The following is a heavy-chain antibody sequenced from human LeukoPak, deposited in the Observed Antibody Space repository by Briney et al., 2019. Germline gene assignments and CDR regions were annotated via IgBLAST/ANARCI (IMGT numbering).Heavy chain of an antibody. J-gene: IGHJ3*02. V-gene: IGHV5-51*01. Sequence: GESLKISGKGSGYSFTSYWIGWVRQMPGKGLEWMGIIYPGDSDTRYSPSFQGQVTISADKSISTAYLPWSSLKASDTAMYYCARTYYYGSGSIPDAFDIWGQGTMVTVSS. CDR2: IYPGDSDT. D-gene: IGHD3-10*01. CDR3: ARTYYYGSGSIPDAFDI. CDR1: GYSFTSYW.